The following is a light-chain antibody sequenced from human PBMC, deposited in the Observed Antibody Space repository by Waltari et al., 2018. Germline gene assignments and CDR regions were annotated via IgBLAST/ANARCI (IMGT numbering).Light chain of an antibody. CDR3: QVWDFTQGV. CDR1: TLGTKT. CDR2: YDS. Sequence: SYVLNQPPSVSVAPGKTARISCGGHTLGTKTVHWYQQKPGQAPVLVIHYDSGRPSGIPERFSGSTSGNTATLTIKWVEAGDEAEYFCQVWDFTQGVFGGGTKLTVL. V-gene: IGLV3-21*04. J-gene: IGLJ3*02.